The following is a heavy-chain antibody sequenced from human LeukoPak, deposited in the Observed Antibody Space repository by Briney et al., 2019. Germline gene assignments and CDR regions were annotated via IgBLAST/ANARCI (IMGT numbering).Heavy chain of an antibody. CDR2: MSSDLNVK. CDR3: AREGYYGSGSPPSLYFDY. CDR1: GFTFRNYV. J-gene: IGHJ4*02. D-gene: IGHD3-10*01. Sequence: GGSLRLSCAASGFTFRNYVIHWVRQAPGKGLEWVAVMSSDLNVKLYADSVKGRFTISRDNSRSTLYLQMNSLRPEDTAIYYCAREGYYGSGSPPSLYFDYWGQGTLVTVSS. V-gene: IGHV3-30-3*01.